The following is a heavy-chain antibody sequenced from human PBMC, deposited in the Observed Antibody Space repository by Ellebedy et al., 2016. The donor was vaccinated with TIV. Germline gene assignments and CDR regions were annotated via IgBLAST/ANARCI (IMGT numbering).Heavy chain of an antibody. CDR1: GLTFRTYW. J-gene: IGHJ3*02. CDR3: ASGAYDI. Sequence: GESLKISCTASGLTFRTYWMHWVRQAPGKGLVWVSRINSDGSSTSYADSVKGRFTISRDNAKISLYLQMNSLTAEDTAVYYCASGAYDIWGQGTMVTVSS. CDR2: INSDGSST. V-gene: IGHV3-74*01.